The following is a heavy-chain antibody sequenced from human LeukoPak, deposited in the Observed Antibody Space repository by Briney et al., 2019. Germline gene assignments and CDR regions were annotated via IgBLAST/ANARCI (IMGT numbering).Heavy chain of an antibody. J-gene: IGHJ4*01. CDR1: GYTITRYA. CDR2: INTNTGNP. Sequence: ASVKVSCKASGYTITRYAMNWVRQAPGQGLEWMGWINTNTGNPTYAQGFTGRFVFSLDTSVSTAYLQICSLKAEDTAVYYCARYCGGDCYSGFDYWGQGTLVTVSS. D-gene: IGHD2-21*02. CDR3: ARYCGGDCYSGFDY. V-gene: IGHV7-4-1*01.